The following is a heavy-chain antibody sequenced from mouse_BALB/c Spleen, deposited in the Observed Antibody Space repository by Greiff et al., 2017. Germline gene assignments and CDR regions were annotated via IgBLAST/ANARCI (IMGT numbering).Heavy chain of an antibody. CDR1: GFTFSDYY. V-gene: IGHV5-4*02. J-gene: IGHJ4*01. D-gene: IGHD2-14*01. Sequence: DVMLVESGGGLVKPGGSLKLSCAASGFTFSDYYMYWVRQTPEKRLEWVATISDGGSYTYYPDSVKGRFTISRDNAKNNLYLQMSSLKSEDTAMYYCARGNRYDGAMDYWGQGTSVTVSS. CDR2: ISDGGSYT. CDR3: ARGNRYDGAMDY.